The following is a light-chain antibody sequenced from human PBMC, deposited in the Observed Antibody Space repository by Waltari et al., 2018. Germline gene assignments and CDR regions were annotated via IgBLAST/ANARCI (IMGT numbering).Light chain of an antibody. J-gene: IGKJ4*01. V-gene: IGKV3-20*01. CDR2: GAS. Sequence: IVLTQSPGTLSLSPGERATLSCRASQTISGSWLTWYQQKPGQAPRLVIYGASIRATAIPDRFSGSGSGTDFTLTSSRLEHEDFAVYYCQQYDGSSVTFGGGTKVEIK. CDR3: QQYDGSSVT. CDR1: QTISGSW.